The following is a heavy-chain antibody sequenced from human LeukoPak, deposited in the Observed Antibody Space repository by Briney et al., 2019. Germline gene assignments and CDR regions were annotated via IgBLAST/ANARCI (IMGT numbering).Heavy chain of an antibody. V-gene: IGHV4-61*02. Sequence: SQTLSLTCTVSGGSISSGSYYWSWIRQPAGKGLEWIGRIYTTGITNYNPSLKTRVTISADTTKNQFSLKLSSVTAADTAVYYCARRSYYNDYWGQGTLVTVSS. CDR1: GGSISSGSYY. CDR3: ARRSYYNDY. J-gene: IGHJ4*02. D-gene: IGHD3-10*01. CDR2: IYTTGIT.